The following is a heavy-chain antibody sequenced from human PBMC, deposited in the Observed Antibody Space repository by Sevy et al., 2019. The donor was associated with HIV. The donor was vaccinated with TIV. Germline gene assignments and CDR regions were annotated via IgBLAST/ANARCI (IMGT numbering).Heavy chain of an antibody. CDR2: IKSKTDGGTT. V-gene: IGHV3-15*01. J-gene: IGHJ1*01. CDR1: GFTFSNAW. D-gene: IGHD6-6*01. CDR3: TTDLVELGIAARLGYFQH. Sequence: GGSLRLSCAASGFTFSNAWMSWVRQAPGKGLEWVGRIKSKTDGGTTDYAAPVKGRFTISRDDSKNTLYLQMNSLKTEDTAVYYCTTDLVELGIAARLGYFQHWGQGTLVTVSS.